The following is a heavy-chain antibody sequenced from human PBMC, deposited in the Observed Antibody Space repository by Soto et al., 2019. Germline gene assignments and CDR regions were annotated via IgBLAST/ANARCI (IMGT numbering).Heavy chain of an antibody. D-gene: IGHD1-26*01. CDR3: AKGVELDV. CDR1: GFSFSSFA. CDR2: IGDSGAST. Sequence: EVLLLESGGGLVQPGGSLRLSCEASGFSFSSFAMNWVRQAPGKGLEWVSAIGDSGASTYYADSVKGRFTISRDNSRNTLYLPLNSLRAADPAVYYCAKGVELDVWGNGTTVTVSS. J-gene: IGHJ6*04. V-gene: IGHV3-23*01.